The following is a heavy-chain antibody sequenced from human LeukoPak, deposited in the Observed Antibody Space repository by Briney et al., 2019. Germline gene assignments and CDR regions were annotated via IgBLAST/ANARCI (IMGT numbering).Heavy chain of an antibody. V-gene: IGHV3-23*01. D-gene: IGHD2-15*01. CDR1: GFTFRTYA. Sequence: GGSLRLSCAASGFTFRTYAMSWVRQAPGKGLEWVSSISYSGGGTYYADSVKGRFTISRDNSKNTLYLQMNSLRAEDTAVYYCAKRMTGAASRPVYWGQGTLVTVSS. CDR3: AKRMTGAASRPVY. CDR2: ISYSGGGT. J-gene: IGHJ4*02.